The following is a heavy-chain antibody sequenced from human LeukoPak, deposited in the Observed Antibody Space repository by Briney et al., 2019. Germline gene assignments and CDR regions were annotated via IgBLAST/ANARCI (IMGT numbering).Heavy chain of an antibody. Sequence: GGSLRLSCAASGFTFNRYAMSWVRQVPGKGLEWVSALSGSGGSTYYADSVKGRFTISRDNSKNTLYLQMNSLRAEDTALYYCAKGPYCSTSSCYTNYYFDYWGQGTLVTVSS. J-gene: IGHJ4*02. CDR2: LSGSGGST. CDR3: AKGPYCSTSSCYTNYYFDY. V-gene: IGHV3-23*01. D-gene: IGHD2-2*02. CDR1: GFTFNRYA.